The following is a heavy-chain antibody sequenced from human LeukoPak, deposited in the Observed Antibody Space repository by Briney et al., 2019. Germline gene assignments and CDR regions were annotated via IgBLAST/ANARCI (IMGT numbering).Heavy chain of an antibody. J-gene: IGHJ4*02. D-gene: IGHD6-25*01. Sequence: GGSLRLSCAASGYTFGDYGMSWVRQAPGKGLEWVSSISSSSSYIYYADSVKGRFTISRDNAKNSLYLQMNSLRAEDTAVYYCAREPMFFSSGFDYWGQGTLVTVSS. V-gene: IGHV3-21*01. CDR2: ISSSSSYI. CDR1: GYTFGDYG. CDR3: AREPMFFSSGFDY.